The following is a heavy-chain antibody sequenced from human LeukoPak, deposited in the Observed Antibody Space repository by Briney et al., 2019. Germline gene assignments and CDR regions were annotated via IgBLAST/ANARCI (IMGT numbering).Heavy chain of an antibody. CDR1: GHTFSVYG. Sequence: ASVKVSCKASGHTFSVYGITWVRQAPGQGLEWMGWISVYNGNTNYAQKLQGRVTMTTDISTSTAYMELRSLTSDDTAVYYCARAQPPDYWGQGTLVTVSS. CDR2: ISVYNGNT. V-gene: IGHV1-18*01. D-gene: IGHD2-2*01. J-gene: IGHJ4*02. CDR3: ARAQPPDY.